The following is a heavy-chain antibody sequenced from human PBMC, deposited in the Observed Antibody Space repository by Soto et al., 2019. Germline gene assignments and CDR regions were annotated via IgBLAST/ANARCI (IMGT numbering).Heavy chain of an antibody. CDR2: ISYDGSNK. CDR3: AKWATDYDFWSCSNQYY. V-gene: IGHV3-30*18. Sequence: GGSLRLSCAASGFTFSSYGMHWVRQAPGKGLEWVAVISYDGSNKYYADPVKGRFTISRDNSKNTLYLQMNSLRAEDTTVYYCAKWATDYDFWSCSNQYY. J-gene: IGHJ6*01. CDR1: GFTFSSYG. D-gene: IGHD3-3*01.